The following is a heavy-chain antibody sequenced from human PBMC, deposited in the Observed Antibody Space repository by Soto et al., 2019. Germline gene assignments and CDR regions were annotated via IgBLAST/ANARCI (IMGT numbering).Heavy chain of an antibody. CDR1: GGTFSSYA. V-gene: IGHV1-69*01. J-gene: IGHJ2*01. D-gene: IGHD5-18*01. CDR3: ARDSLSKVDTAMVTRYFDL. CDR2: IIPIFGTA. Sequence: QVQLVQSGAEVKKPGSSVKVSCKASGGTFSSYAISWVRQAPGQGREWRGGIIPIFGTANYAQKFQGRVTITADEYTSTAYMELRSLRTEDKAVSYCARDSLSKVDTAMVTRYFDLWGRGTMVTVSS.